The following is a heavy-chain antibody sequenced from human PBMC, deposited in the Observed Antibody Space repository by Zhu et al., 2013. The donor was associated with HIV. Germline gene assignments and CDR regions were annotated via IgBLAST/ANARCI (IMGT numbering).Heavy chain of an antibody. J-gene: IGHJ1*01. CDR3: ARSRSSGYYHPPXT. D-gene: IGHD3-22*01. V-gene: IGHV1-69*01. CDR1: GGTFSTYS. Sequence: QVQLVQSEAEVKKPGSSVKVSCQASGGTFSTYSVSWVRQAPGQGLEWMGGLIPMFGRPQYAQKFQGRVMISADEGTSTVYMELSSLRSEDTAVYYCARSRSSGYYHPPXTWGQGTLVTVSA. CDR2: LIPMFGRP.